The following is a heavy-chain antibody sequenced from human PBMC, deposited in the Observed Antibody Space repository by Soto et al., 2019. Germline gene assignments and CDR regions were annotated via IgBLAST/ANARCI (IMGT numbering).Heavy chain of an antibody. J-gene: IGHJ6*02. V-gene: IGHV3-30-3*01. Sequence: GGSLRLSCAASGFTFSSYAMHWVRQAPGKGLEWVAVISYDGSNKYYADSVKGRFTISRDNSKNTLYLQMNSLRAEDTAVYYCARDKRSSPPLLVTHRTTDGMDVWGQGTTVTVSS. D-gene: IGHD3-3*02. CDR3: ARDKRSSPPLLVTHRTTDGMDV. CDR1: GFTFSSYA. CDR2: ISYDGSNK.